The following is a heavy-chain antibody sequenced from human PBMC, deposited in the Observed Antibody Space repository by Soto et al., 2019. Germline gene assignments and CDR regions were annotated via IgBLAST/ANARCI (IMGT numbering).Heavy chain of an antibody. V-gene: IGHV1-2*02. D-gene: IGHD2-15*01. J-gene: IGHJ4*02. Sequence: GASVKVSCKPSGYTFIDYYLHWVRQAPGQGLEWMGWLDPQTGRTNYAQKFQGRVALTRDTAISTAYMDLTWLTSDDTAVYYCARGPAGGNDYWGQRTLVTVSS. CDR3: ARGPAGGNDY. CDR2: LDPQTGRT. CDR1: GYTFIDYY.